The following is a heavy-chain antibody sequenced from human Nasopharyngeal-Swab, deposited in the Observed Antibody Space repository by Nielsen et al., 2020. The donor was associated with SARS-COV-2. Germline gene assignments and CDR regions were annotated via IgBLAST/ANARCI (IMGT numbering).Heavy chain of an antibody. Sequence: WIRQPPGEGPVWAARINPVGSDTMSADSVRGRFAISRDNAKNMLYLQMNSLTVEDTAVYYCARDREDHNRSYHPLFDNWGQGTLVTVSS. J-gene: IGHJ4*02. V-gene: IGHV3-74*03. D-gene: IGHD3-16*02. CDR3: ARDREDHNRSYHPLFDN. CDR2: INPVGSDT.